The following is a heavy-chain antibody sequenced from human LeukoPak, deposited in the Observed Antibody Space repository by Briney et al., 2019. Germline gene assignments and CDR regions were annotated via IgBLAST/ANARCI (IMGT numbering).Heavy chain of an antibody. J-gene: IGHJ4*02. Sequence: SETLSLTCAAHGGSFSGYHWSWIRQPPGKALEWIGIISHSGSTNYNPSLKSRVTISGDTSMTQFSLKLRSVTAADTAVYYCASSIAVAGTLFYWGQGTLVAVSS. V-gene: IGHV4-34*01. D-gene: IGHD6-19*01. CDR3: ASSIAVAGTLFY. CDR1: GGSFSGYH. CDR2: ISHSGST.